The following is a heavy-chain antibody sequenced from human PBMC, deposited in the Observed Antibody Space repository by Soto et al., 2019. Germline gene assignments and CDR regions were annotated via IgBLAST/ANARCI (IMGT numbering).Heavy chain of an antibody. V-gene: IGHV4-31*03. Sequence: QVQLQESGPGLVKPSQTLSLTCTVSGGSIRSGGYYWSWIRQHPGKGLEWIGYIYYSGSTYYNPSLKSRVTISVDTSKNQFALKLSSVTAADTDVYYCAREWGAAAVDWGQGTLVTVSS. CDR3: AREWGAAAVD. CDR1: GGSIRSGGYY. J-gene: IGHJ4*02. D-gene: IGHD6-13*01. CDR2: IYYSGST.